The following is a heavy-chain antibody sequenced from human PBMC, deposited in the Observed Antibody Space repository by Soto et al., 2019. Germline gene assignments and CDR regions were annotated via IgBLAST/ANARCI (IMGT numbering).Heavy chain of an antibody. V-gene: IGHV1-24*01. CDR3: ATSRITIFGVVIPGVY. J-gene: IGHJ4*02. Sequence: ASVKVSCKVSGYTLTELSMHWVRQAPGKGLEWMGGFDPEDGETIYAQKFQGRVTMTEDTSTDTAYMELSSLRSEDTAVYYCATSRITIFGVVIPGVYWGQGTLVTVS. D-gene: IGHD3-3*01. CDR2: FDPEDGET. CDR1: GYTLTELS.